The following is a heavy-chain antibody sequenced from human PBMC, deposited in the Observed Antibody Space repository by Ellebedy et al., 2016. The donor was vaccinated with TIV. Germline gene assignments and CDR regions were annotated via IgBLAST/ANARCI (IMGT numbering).Heavy chain of an antibody. D-gene: IGHD5/OR15-5a*01. CDR1: GFPFDSYV. CDR3: ARALNHVDTVSTAPLDC. CDR2: ISYDGSNK. Sequence: PGGSLRLSCAASGFPFDSYVMNWVRQAPGKGLEWVALISYDGSNKYFADSVQGRFTISRDNSQNTLYLLMNRLRGDDTAIYYCARALNHVDTVSTAPLDCWGQGTLVTVSS. J-gene: IGHJ4*02. V-gene: IGHV3-30*04.